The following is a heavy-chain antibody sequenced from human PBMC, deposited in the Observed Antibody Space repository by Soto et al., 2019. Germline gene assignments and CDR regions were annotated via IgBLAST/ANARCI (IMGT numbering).Heavy chain of an antibody. CDR2: IYYSGST. CDR3: AREGYSSSSSPLDV. V-gene: IGHV4-61*01. CDR1: GGSVSSGSYY. D-gene: IGHD6-6*01. Sequence: QVQLQESGPGLVKPSETLSLTCTVSGGSVSSGSYYWSWIRQPPGKGLEWIGYIYYSGSTNYNPSLKCRVTISVDTSKNQFSLKLSSVTAADTAVYYCAREGYSSSSSPLDVWGQGTTVTVSS. J-gene: IGHJ6*02.